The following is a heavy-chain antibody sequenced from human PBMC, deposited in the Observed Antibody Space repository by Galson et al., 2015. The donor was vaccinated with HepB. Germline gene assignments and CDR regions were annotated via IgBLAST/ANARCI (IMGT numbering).Heavy chain of an antibody. CDR2: INPSGGST. CDR3: ARDRLGTAMVFSGFDY. J-gene: IGHJ4*02. Sequence: SVKVSCKASGYTFTSYYMHWVRQAPGQGLEWMGIINPSGGSTSYAQKFQGRVTMTRDTSTSTVYMELSSLRSEDTAVYYCARDRLGTAMVFSGFDYWGQGTLVTVSS. D-gene: IGHD5-18*01. V-gene: IGHV1-46*01. CDR1: GYTFTSYY.